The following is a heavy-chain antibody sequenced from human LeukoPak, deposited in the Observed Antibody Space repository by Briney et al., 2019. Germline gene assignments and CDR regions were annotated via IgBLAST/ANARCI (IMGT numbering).Heavy chain of an antibody. CDR2: IYSSGST. D-gene: IGHD4-17*01. CDR1: GGSISSGSYY. CDR3: ATHYGDSGNWFDP. Sequence: SETLSLTCTVSGGSISSGSYYWSWIRQPAGKGLEWIGRIYSSGSTSYSPSLKRRVSISMDTSKNQFSLNLSSVTAADTAVHYCATHYGDSGNWFDPWGQGTLVTVSS. J-gene: IGHJ5*02. V-gene: IGHV4-61*02.